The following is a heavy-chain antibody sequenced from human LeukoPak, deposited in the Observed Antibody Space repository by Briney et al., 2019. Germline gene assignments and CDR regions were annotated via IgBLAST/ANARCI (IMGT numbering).Heavy chain of an antibody. CDR3: ARDHLYYDFWSGYYGSYYYYGMDV. CDR2: IYYSGST. V-gene: IGHV4-59*01. J-gene: IGHJ6*02. D-gene: IGHD3-3*01. Sequence: SETLSLTCTVSGGSISSYYWSWIRQPPGKGLEWIGYIYYSGSTNYNPSLKSRVTISVDTSKNQFSLKLSSVTAADTAVYYCARDHLYYDFWSGYYGSYYYYGMDVWGQGTTVTVSS. CDR1: GGSISSYY.